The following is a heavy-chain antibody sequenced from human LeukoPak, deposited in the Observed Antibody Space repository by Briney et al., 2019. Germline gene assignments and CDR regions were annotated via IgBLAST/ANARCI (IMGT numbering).Heavy chain of an antibody. Sequence: GGSLRLSCAASGFTFSSDWMSWVRQAPGKGLEWVANIKQDGSEKYYVDSVKGRFTISRDNAKNSLYLQMNSLRAEDTAVYYCARSAFWGQGTLVTVSS. CDR3: ARSAF. CDR1: GFTFSSDW. V-gene: IGHV3-7*05. D-gene: IGHD3-3*02. J-gene: IGHJ4*02. CDR2: IKQDGSEK.